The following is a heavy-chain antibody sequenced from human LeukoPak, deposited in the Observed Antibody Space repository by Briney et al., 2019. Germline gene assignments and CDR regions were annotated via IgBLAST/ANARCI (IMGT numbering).Heavy chain of an antibody. Sequence: GGSLRLSCSASGFTFSSYAMHWVRQAPGKGLEYVSAISSNGGSTYYADSVKGRFTISRDNSKNTLYLQMNSLRAEDTAVYYCAKAFYDILTGFPNWGQGTLVTVPS. CDR3: AKAFYDILTGFPN. J-gene: IGHJ4*02. V-gene: IGHV3-64*04. CDR2: ISSNGGST. D-gene: IGHD3-9*01. CDR1: GFTFSSYA.